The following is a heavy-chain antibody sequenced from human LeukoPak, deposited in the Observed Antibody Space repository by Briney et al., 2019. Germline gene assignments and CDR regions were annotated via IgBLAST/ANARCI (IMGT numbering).Heavy chain of an antibody. J-gene: IGHJ4*02. D-gene: IGHD2-2*01. Sequence: RGSLRLSCAASGFTFSTYYMNWVRQAPGKGQEWVSSISGSSSYIFYADSVKGRFTISRDNAQNSLYLQMNSLRAEDTAVYYCARSYRSNTDCYYYFDSWGQGTLVTVSS. CDR3: ARSYRSNTDCYYYFDS. V-gene: IGHV3-21*01. CDR1: GFTFSTYY. CDR2: ISGSSSYI.